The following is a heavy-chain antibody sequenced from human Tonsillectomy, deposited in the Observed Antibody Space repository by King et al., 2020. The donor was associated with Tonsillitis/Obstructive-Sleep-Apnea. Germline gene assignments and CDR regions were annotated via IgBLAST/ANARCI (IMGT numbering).Heavy chain of an antibody. CDR1: GFTFSDYY. CDR2: ISSSSSYT. D-gene: IGHD2-15*01. CDR3: AGVGYCSGGSCLSDAFDI. J-gene: IGHJ3*02. Sequence: VQLVESGGGLVKPGGSLRLSCAASGFTFSDYYMSWIRQAPGKGLEWVSYISSSSSYTNYADSVKGRFTISRDNAKNSLYLQMNSLRAEDTAVYYCAGVGYCSGGSCLSDAFDIWGQGTMVTVSS. V-gene: IGHV3-11*05.